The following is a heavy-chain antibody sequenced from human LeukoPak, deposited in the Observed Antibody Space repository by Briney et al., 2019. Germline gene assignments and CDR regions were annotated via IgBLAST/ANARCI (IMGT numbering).Heavy chain of an antibody. CDR3: VRDPHYDSGGYYWAFDN. CDR1: GFTFRSYW. D-gene: IGHD3-22*01. J-gene: IGHJ4*02. Sequence: GGSLRLSCEVSGFTFRSYWMSWVRQAPGKGLEWVANIKQDGTAKYYVDSAKGRFTISRDNAKNSLYLQMNSLRAEDTAVYYCVRDPHYDSGGYYWAFDNWGQGTLVTVSS. CDR2: IKQDGTAK. V-gene: IGHV3-7*01.